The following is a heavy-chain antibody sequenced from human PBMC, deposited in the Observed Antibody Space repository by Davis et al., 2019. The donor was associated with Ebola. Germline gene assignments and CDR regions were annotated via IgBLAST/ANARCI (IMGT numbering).Heavy chain of an antibody. J-gene: IGHJ5*02. CDR3: ARDSSGSYLGWFDP. Sequence: MPSETLSLTCAVSGGSISSSNWWSWVRQPPGKGLEWIGEIYHSRSTNYNPSLKSRVTISVDKSKNQCSLKLSSVTAADTAVYYCARDSSGSYLGWFDPWGQGTLVTVSS. CDR1: GGSISSSNW. D-gene: IGHD1-26*01. CDR2: IYHSRST. V-gene: IGHV4-4*02.